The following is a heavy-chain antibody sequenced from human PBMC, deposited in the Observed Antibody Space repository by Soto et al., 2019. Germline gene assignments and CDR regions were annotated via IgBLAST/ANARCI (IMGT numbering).Heavy chain of an antibody. Sequence: PSETLSLTCAVYGGSFSGYYWSWIRQPPGKGLEWIGEINHSGSTNYNPSLKSRVTISVDTSKNQFSLKLSSVTAADTAVYYCARKAVVVAATPLYYYYGMDVWGQGTTVTVSS. V-gene: IGHV4-34*01. D-gene: IGHD2-15*01. CDR2: INHSGST. J-gene: IGHJ6*02. CDR3: ARKAVVVAATPLYYYYGMDV. CDR1: GGSFSGYY.